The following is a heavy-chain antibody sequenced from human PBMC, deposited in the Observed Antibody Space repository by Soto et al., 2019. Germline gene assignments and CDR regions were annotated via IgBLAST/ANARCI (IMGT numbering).Heavy chain of an antibody. J-gene: IGHJ6*03. D-gene: IGHD3-16*01. CDR2: IYSGGST. CDR3: ARSSVPLGDYYYYYMDV. V-gene: IGHV3-66*01. Sequence: PGGSLRLSCAASGFTVSSNYMSWVRQAPGKGLEWVSVIYSGGSTYYADSVKGRFTISRDNSKNTLYLQMNSLRAEDTAVYYCARSSVPLGDYYYYYMDVWGKGTTVTVSS. CDR1: GFTVSSNY.